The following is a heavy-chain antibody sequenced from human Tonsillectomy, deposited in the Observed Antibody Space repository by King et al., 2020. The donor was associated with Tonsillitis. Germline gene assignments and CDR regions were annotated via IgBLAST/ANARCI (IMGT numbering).Heavy chain of an antibody. CDR2: ISYAVCCL. Sequence: VQLVESGGGVVQPGRSLRLSCAASGFTFSSYDMHWVRQAPGKGLEWVAVISYAVCCLKKEKSVKGRFTISRDNSKNTLYLQMNSLGAEDTALYYCAKDGAFMVRGVFHYWYFDLWGRGTLVTVSS. CDR1: GFTFSSYD. V-gene: IGHV3-30*18. CDR3: AKDGAFMVRGVFHYWYFDL. D-gene: IGHD3-10*01. J-gene: IGHJ2*01.